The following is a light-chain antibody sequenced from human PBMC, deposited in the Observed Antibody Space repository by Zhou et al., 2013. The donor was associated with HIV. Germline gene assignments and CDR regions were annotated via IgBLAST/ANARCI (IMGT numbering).Light chain of an antibody. J-gene: IGKJ2*01. V-gene: IGKV3-20*01. CDR2: GAS. CDR1: QSVGSK. CDR3: QQYSSSPRGYS. Sequence: EIVMTQSPATLSVSPGEGATLSCRASQSVGSKLAWYQQKPGQAPRLLIYGASSRATGIPDRFSGSGSGTDFTLTISRLEPEDFAMYYCQQYSSSPRGYSFGQGTKLEIK.